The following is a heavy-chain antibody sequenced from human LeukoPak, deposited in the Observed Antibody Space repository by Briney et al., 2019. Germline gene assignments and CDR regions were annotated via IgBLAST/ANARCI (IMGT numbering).Heavy chain of an antibody. D-gene: IGHD2-21*01. V-gene: IGHV4-4*09. J-gene: IGHJ6*02. CDR1: GGSMNNYY. CDR3: ARIPPWAEYYYGMDV. Sequence: SETLSLTCTVSGGSMNNYYWSWLRQPPGKGLEWIGYIYSSGSTTYNPSLRSRVTISVDTSKNQFSLKLSSVTAADTAVYYCARIPPWAEYYYGMDVWGQGTTVTVSS. CDR2: IYSSGST.